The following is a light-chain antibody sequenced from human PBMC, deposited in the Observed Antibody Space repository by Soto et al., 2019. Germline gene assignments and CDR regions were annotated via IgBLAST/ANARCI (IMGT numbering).Light chain of an antibody. V-gene: IGLV2-14*03. Sequence: QSALTQPASVSGSPGQSITISCTGSSSDVGGYSYVSWYQHHPGKAPKLMISDVSNRPSGVSNRFSGSKSGNTASLTISGLQPEDEADYYCSSYTTSNTRQIVFGTGTKVTVL. CDR3: SSYTTSNTRQIV. J-gene: IGLJ1*01. CDR1: SSDVGGYSY. CDR2: DVS.